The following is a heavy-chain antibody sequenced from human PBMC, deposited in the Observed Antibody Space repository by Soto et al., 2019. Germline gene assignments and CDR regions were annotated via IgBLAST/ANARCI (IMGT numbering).Heavy chain of an antibody. CDR1: GFTFSNYE. V-gene: IGHV3-64*01. D-gene: IGHD6-13*01. Sequence: GGSLRLSCAASGFTFSNYEMHWVRQAPGKGLEYVSGISNNGAHTDYAKSVKGRFTISRDNSENTLYLQMGSLRAEDTAMYYCARLLYGAAAGTYYYYGMDVWGQGTTVTVSS. CDR2: ISNNGAHT. CDR3: ARLLYGAAAGTYYYYGMDV. J-gene: IGHJ6*02.